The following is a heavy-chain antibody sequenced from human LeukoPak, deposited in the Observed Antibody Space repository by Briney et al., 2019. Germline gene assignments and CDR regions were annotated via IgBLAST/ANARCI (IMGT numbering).Heavy chain of an antibody. CDR2: IYSGGST. CDR1: GVTVRSNY. Sequence: GRSLRLSCAASGVTVRSNYMSWVRQAPGKGLEWVAVIYSGGSTYYADSVKGRVTISRDKSKNTLYLQMNSLRAEDTAVYYCARGFGSRWPIFDYWGQGTLVTVSS. CDR3: ARGFGSRWPIFDY. V-gene: IGHV3-66*01. J-gene: IGHJ4*02. D-gene: IGHD6-13*01.